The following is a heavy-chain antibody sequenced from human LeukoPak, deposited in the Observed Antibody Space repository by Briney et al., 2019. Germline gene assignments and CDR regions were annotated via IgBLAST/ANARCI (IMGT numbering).Heavy chain of an antibody. CDR1: GGTFSSYA. J-gene: IGHJ3*02. CDR3: ARGSGRYSSSWGDAFDI. CDR2: IIPIFGTA. Sequence: SVKVSCKASGGTFSSYAISWVRQAPGQGLEWMGGIIPIFGTANYAQKFQGRVTITTDESTSTAYMELSSLRSEDTAVYYCARGSGRYSSSWGDAFDIWGQGTMVTVSS. V-gene: IGHV1-69*05. D-gene: IGHD6-13*01.